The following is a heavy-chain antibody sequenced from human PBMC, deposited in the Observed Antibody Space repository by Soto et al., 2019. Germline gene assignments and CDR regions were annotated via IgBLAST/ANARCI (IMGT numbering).Heavy chain of an antibody. J-gene: IGHJ3*02. CDR1: GFSLSTSGVG. CDR2: IYWDDEK. V-gene: IGHV2-5*02. CDR3: VQRHTLIAGDAFYI. D-gene: IGHD6-13*01. Sequence: QITLKESGPTLVKPTHTLTLTCTFSGFSLSTSGVGVDWIRQPPGKALEWLALIYWDDEKRYSPSLKSRLTITKETCKNQVVLTMTNMDPVDTDTYFCVQRHTLIAGDAFYIWGQGTMVTVSS.